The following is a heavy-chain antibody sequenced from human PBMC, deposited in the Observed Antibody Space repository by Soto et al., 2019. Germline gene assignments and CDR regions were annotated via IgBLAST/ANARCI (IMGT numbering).Heavy chain of an antibody. D-gene: IGHD5-18*01. Sequence: QVQLQESGPGLVKPSETLSLTCSVSGGSISSSTYYWGWVRQPPGQGLEWIGNFKYSESPKYNPSLRSRVTISVDTSKNQFSLKLSSVTAADTAVYYCARGKYSYGTWGQGTLVTVSS. J-gene: IGHJ4*02. CDR3: ARGKYSYGT. V-gene: IGHV4-39*01. CDR2: FKYSESP. CDR1: GGSISSSTYY.